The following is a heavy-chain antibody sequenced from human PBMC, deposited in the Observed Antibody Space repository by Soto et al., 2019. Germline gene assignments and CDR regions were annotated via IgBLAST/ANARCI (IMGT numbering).Heavy chain of an antibody. CDR1: GFTFSSYG. CDR3: AREGEQHVTYYYYMDV. J-gene: IGHJ6*03. V-gene: IGHV3-30*03. CDR2: ISYDGSKK. Sequence: GGSLRLSCAASGFTFSSYGMHWVRQAPGKGLEWVAVISYDGSKKYYADSVKGRFTISRDNSKNTLYLQMNSLRAEDTAVYYCAREGEQHVTYYYYMDVWGKGTTVTVSS. D-gene: IGHD6-6*01.